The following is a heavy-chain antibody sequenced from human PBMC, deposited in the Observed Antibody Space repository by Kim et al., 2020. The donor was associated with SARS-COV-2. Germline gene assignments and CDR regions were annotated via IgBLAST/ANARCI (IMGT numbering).Heavy chain of an antibody. Sequence: SETLSLTCTVSGGSISSSSYYSGWIRQPPGKGLEWIGSLYYSGSTSYNPSLKSRVTISVDTSKNQFSLRLSSVTAADTAVYYCPPHRDYSDNFDYWGQGT. CDR2: LYYSGST. CDR1: GGSISSSSYY. D-gene: IGHD4-17*01. V-gene: IGHV4-39*01. J-gene: IGHJ4*02. CDR3: PPHRDYSDNFDY.